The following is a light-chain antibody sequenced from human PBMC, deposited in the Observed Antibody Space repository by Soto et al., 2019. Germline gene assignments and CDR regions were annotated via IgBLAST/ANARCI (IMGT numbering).Light chain of an antibody. J-gene: IGLJ1*01. CDR3: SSYAGNNNYV. V-gene: IGLV2-8*01. CDR2: EVN. Sequence: QSVLTQPPSASGSPGQSVTISRTGTSSDVGGYKYVSWYQQHPGKAPKLMIYEVNKRPSGVPDRFSGSKSGNTASLTVSGLQAEDEGDYXCSSYAGNNNYVFGTGTKVXVL. CDR1: SSDVGGYKY.